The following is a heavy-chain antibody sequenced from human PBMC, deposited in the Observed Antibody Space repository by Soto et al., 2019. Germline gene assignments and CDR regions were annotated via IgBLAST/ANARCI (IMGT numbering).Heavy chain of an antibody. J-gene: IGHJ1*01. V-gene: IGHV3-30*18. CDR3: AKGGAAAPTYFQH. CDR2: ISYDGSDK. D-gene: IGHD2-15*01. Sequence: QVQLVESGGGVVQPGRSLRLSCAASGFTFSSYGMHWVRQAPGKGLEWVAVISYDGSDKYYADSVKGRFTISRDNSNNTLCLHMASVGAGDAAGYYCAKGGAAAPTYFQHWGQGSLVSVSS. CDR1: GFTFSSYG.